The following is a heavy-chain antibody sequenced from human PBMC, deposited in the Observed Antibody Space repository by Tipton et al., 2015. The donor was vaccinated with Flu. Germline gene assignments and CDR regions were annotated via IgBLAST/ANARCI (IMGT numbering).Heavy chain of an antibody. Sequence: SLRLSCAVSGGSISSSNRWSWVRQPPGKGLEWIGEIYHSGSTNYNPSLKSRVTISVDKSKNQFSLKLSSVTAADTAVYYCASWLSSSWYSSYFDYWGQGTLVTVSS. CDR3: ASWLSSSWYSSYFDY. D-gene: IGHD6-13*01. J-gene: IGHJ4*02. CDR1: GGSISSSNR. V-gene: IGHV4-4*02. CDR2: IYHSGST.